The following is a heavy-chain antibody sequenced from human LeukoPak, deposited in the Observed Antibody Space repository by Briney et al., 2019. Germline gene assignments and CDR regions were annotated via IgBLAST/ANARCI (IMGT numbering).Heavy chain of an antibody. Sequence: PGGSLRLSCAASGFTFRSYSMNLVRQAPGKGLEWVSYISSSSVTIYYADSVKGRLTISRDNAKNSLYLQMNSLRAEDTAVYYCARFDYYGSGSYYYYYMDVWGKGTTVTVSS. CDR3: ARFDYYGSGSYYYYYMDV. V-gene: IGHV3-48*01. CDR1: GFTFRSYS. J-gene: IGHJ6*03. D-gene: IGHD3-10*01. CDR2: ISSSSVTI.